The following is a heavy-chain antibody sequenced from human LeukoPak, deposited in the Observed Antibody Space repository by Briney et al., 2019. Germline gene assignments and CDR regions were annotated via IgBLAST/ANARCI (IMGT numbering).Heavy chain of an antibody. CDR1: GYTFTGYY. Sequence: ASVKVSCKASGYTFTGYYMHWVRQAPGQGLEWMGWINPNSGGTNYAQKFQGRVIMTRDTSISTAHMELSRLRSDDTAVYYCARGYPTTSMGNFDYWVQGPLVTVSS. J-gene: IGHJ4*01. V-gene: IGHV1-2*02. CDR3: ARGYPTTSMGNFDY. CDR2: INPNSGGT. D-gene: IGHD1-26*01.